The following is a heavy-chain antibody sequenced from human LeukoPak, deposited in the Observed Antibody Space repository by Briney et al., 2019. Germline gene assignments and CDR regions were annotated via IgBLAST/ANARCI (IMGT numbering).Heavy chain of an antibody. D-gene: IGHD1-26*01. CDR3: ANGGRGSYFSSHYFDY. CDR1: GFTFSSYG. Sequence: SGGSLRLSCAASGFTFSSYGMHWVRQAPGKGLEWVAFIRYDGSNKYYADSVKGRFTISRDNSKHTLYLQMNSLRAEDTAVYYCANGGRGSYFSSHYFDYWGQGTLVTVSS. J-gene: IGHJ4*02. CDR2: IRYDGSNK. V-gene: IGHV3-30*02.